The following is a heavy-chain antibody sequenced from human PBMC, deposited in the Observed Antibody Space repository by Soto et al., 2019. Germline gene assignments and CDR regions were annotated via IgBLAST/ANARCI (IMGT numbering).Heavy chain of an antibody. D-gene: IGHD3-10*01. J-gene: IGHJ5*02. CDR1: GGSISSGDYY. CDR3: ARADRDNWFDP. V-gene: IGHV4-30-4*01. Sequence: SETLSLTCTVSGGSISSGDYYWSWIRQPPGKGLEWIGYIYYSGSTYYNPSLKSRVTISVDTSKNQFSLKLSSVTAADTAVYYCARADRDNWFDPWGQGTLVTVSS. CDR2: IYYSGST.